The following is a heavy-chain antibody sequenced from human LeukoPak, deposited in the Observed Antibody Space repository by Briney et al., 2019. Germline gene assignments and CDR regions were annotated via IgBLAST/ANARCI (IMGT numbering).Heavy chain of an antibody. CDR3: ARHMNSSSYLGY. D-gene: IGHD6-6*01. CDR2: IYTSGST. CDR1: GGSISSYY. Sequence: SETLSLTCTVSGGSISSYYWSWIRQPPGEGLEWIGYIYTSGSTNYNPSLKSRVTISVDTSKNQFSLKLSSVTAADTAVYYSARHMNSSSYLGYWGQGTLVTVSS. V-gene: IGHV4-4*09. J-gene: IGHJ4*02.